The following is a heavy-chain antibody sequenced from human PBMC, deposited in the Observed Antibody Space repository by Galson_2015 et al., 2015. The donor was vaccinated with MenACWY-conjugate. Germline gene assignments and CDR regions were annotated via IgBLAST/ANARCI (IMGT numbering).Heavy chain of an antibody. V-gene: IGHV4-34*01. J-gene: IGHJ2*01. Sequence: ETLSLTCAVYGGSFSGYYWSWIRQPPGKGLEWIGEINHSGSTNYNPSLKSRVTISVDTSKNQFSLKLSSVTAADTAVYYCARALSSGYSYKSYWYFDLWGRGTLVTVSS. CDR1: GGSFSGYY. D-gene: IGHD5-18*01. CDR3: ARALSSGYSYKSYWYFDL. CDR2: INHSGST.